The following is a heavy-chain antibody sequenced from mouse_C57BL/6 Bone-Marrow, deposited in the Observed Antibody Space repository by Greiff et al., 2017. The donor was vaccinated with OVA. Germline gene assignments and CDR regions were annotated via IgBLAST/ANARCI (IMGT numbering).Heavy chain of an antibody. CDR2: IDPETGGT. J-gene: IGHJ2*01. V-gene: IGHV1-15*01. CDR3: TEFITDY. Sequence: VQRVESGAELVRPGASVTLSCKASGYTFTDYEMHWVKQTPVHGLEWIGAIDPETGGTAYNQKFKGKAILTADKSSSTAYMELRSLTSEDSAVYYCTEFITDYWGQGTTLTVSS. D-gene: IGHD1-1*01. CDR1: GYTFTDYE.